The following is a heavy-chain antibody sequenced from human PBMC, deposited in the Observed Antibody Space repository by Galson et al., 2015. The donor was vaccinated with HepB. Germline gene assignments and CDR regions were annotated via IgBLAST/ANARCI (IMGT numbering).Heavy chain of an antibody. J-gene: IGHJ6*02. CDR1: GFTFPMYS. Sequence: SLRLSCAGAGFTFPMYSLHWVRQAPGKGLEWVASISYDGGTQYYADFTKGRFIVSRDSSEEKAFLQMNSLGLEDTSIYFCSREWHILQLPGSYGMDAWGQGTTVTVS. CDR2: ISYDGGTQ. D-gene: IGHD1-1*01. V-gene: IGHV3-30-3*01. CDR3: SREWHILQLPGSYGMDA.